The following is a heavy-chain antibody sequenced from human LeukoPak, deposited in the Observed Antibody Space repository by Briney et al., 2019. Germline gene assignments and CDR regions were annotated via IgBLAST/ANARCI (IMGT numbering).Heavy chain of an antibody. D-gene: IGHD2-15*01. CDR2: ISSSGSTK. Sequence: GGSLRLSCAASGFTFSSYEMNWVRQAPGKGLEWVSYISSSGSTKYYADSVKGRFTVSRDNAKNSLYLQMNSLRVEDTAVYYCARGVYCSGGSCNFDDWGQGTLVTVS. CDR1: GFTFSSYE. CDR3: ARGVYCSGGSCNFDD. J-gene: IGHJ4*02. V-gene: IGHV3-48*03.